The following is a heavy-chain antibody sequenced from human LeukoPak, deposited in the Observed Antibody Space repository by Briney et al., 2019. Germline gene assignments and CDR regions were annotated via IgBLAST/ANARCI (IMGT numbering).Heavy chain of an antibody. CDR1: GGSISSYY. CDR2: IYYTGST. D-gene: IGHD5-18*01. J-gene: IGHJ4*02. V-gene: IGHV4-59*01. CDR3: ARVNLAMDRIDY. Sequence: PSETLSLTCTVSGGSISSYYWSWIRQPPGKGLEWIGYIYYTGSTNYNPSLKSRVTISVDTSKNLFSLKLSSVSAADTAVYYCARVNLAMDRIDYWGQGTLVTVSS.